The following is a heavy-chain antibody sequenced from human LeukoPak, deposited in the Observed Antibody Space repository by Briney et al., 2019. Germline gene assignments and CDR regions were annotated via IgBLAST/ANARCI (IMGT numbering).Heavy chain of an antibody. Sequence: PGGSLRLSCAAPGFTVSSNYMSWVRQAPGKGLEWVSVIYSGGSTYYADSVKGRFTISRDNSKNTLYLQMNSLRAEDTAVYYCARVGSSGWYFDFWGQGTLVTVSS. CDR1: GFTVSSNY. J-gene: IGHJ4*02. V-gene: IGHV3-66*01. D-gene: IGHD6-19*01. CDR3: ARVGSSGWYFDF. CDR2: IYSGGST.